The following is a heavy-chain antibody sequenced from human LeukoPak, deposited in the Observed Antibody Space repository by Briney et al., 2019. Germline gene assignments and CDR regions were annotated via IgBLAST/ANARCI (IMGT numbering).Heavy chain of an antibody. CDR3: ARANYYDSSGYCD. CDR1: GSTFSSYA. J-gene: IGHJ4*02. Sequence: PGGSLRLSCAASGSTFSSYAMSWVRQAPGKGLEWVSAISGSGGSTYYADSVKGRFTISRDNSRNTLYLQMSSLRAEDTAVYYCARANYYDSSGYCDWGQGTLVTISS. CDR2: ISGSGGST. D-gene: IGHD3-22*01. V-gene: IGHV3-23*01.